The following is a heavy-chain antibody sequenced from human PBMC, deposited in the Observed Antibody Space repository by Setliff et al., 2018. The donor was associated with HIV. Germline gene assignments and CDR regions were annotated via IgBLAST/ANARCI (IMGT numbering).Heavy chain of an antibody. Sequence: PGGSLRLSCEASGFIFSNHDFHWVRQAAAKGLEWVAAIGTGGDTYYVYSVKGRFTISRENARNSLYLQMNSLRAGDTALYYCASLFSKEVAGDDYWGQGTLVTVSS. D-gene: IGHD6-19*01. J-gene: IGHJ4*02. CDR1: GFIFSNHD. CDR3: ASLFSKEVAGDDY. CDR2: IGTGGDT. V-gene: IGHV3-13*01.